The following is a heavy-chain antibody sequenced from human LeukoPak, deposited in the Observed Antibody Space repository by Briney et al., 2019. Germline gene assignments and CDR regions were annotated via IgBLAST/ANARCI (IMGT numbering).Heavy chain of an antibody. CDR3: AKDCCCSTTSCYVHYFDC. Sequence: GGSLRLSCAASGFTLSTYTMTWVRQAPGKGLEWVSSISAGGGSTYYTDSVKGRFTISRDNSKSTLFLQMNSLRAEDTAVYFCAKDCCCSTTSCYVHYFDCWGQGTLVTVSS. CDR2: ISAGGGST. V-gene: IGHV3-23*01. J-gene: IGHJ4*02. D-gene: IGHD2-2*01. CDR1: GFTLSTYT.